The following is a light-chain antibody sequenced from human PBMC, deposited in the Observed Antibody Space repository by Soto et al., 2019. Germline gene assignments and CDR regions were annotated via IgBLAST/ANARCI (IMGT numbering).Light chain of an antibody. V-gene: IGKV1-12*01. J-gene: IGKJ4*01. CDR3: QQSNSFPLT. Sequence: DIQMTQSPSSVSASVGDRVTITCRASQVISSRLAWYQQKPGKAPNLLIYAASSLQSGVPSRFSGCGSETDFTLTIGSLQPEDFATYYCQQSNSFPLTFGGGTKVEIK. CDR1: QVISSR. CDR2: AAS.